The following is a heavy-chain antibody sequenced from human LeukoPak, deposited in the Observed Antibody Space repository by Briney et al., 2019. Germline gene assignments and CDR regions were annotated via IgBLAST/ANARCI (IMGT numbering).Heavy chain of an antibody. D-gene: IGHD4-17*01. Sequence: GGSLRLSCAASGFTFSNYWMTWVRQAPGKGLEWVSAISGSGGSTYYADSVKGRFTISRDNSKNTLYLQMNSLRAEDTAVYYCAKEEGVTTTSIDYWGQGTLVTVSS. CDR2: ISGSGGST. V-gene: IGHV3-23*01. CDR1: GFTFSNYW. J-gene: IGHJ4*02. CDR3: AKEEGVTTTSIDY.